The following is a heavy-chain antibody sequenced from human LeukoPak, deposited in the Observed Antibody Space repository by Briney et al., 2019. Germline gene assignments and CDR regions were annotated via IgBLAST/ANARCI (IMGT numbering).Heavy chain of an antibody. D-gene: IGHD2-2*01. CDR3: ARAPYCSSTSCLAFDY. V-gene: IGHV3-30*04. J-gene: IGHJ4*02. Sequence: GGSLRLSCAASGFTFSSYAMHWVRQAPGKGLEWVAVISYDGSNKYYADSVKGRFTISRDNSKNTLYLQMNSLRAEDTAVYYCARAPYCSSTSCLAFDYWGQGTLVTVSS. CDR1: GFTFSSYA. CDR2: ISYDGSNK.